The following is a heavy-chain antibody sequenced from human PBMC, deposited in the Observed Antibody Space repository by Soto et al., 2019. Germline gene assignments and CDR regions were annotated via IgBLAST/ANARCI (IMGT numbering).Heavy chain of an antibody. CDR1: GFTFSGSA. CDR2: IRSKANSYAA. D-gene: IGHD3-3*01. V-gene: IGHV3-73*01. Sequence: EVQLVESGGGLVQPGGSLKLSCAASGFTFSGSAMHWVRQASGKGLEWVGRIRSKANSYAAAYAASVKGRFTISRDESKNPGYLQMNSLKTEDTAVYYCTSSYDFWSGYYTGMAYFDYWGQGTLVTVSS. J-gene: IGHJ4*02. CDR3: TSSYDFWSGYYTGMAYFDY.